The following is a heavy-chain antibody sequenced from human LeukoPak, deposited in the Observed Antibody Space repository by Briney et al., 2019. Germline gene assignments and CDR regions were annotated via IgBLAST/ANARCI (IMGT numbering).Heavy chain of an antibody. V-gene: IGHV3-30*02. J-gene: IGHJ6*03. CDR2: IRYDGSNK. D-gene: IGHD4-11*01. CDR1: GFTFSSYG. CDR3: AKELSNYAGRYYYYMDV. Sequence: PGGSLRLSCAASGFTFSSYGMHWVRQAPGKGLEWVAFIRYDGSNKYYADSVKGRFTISRDNSKNTLYLQMNSLRAEDTAVYYCAKELSNYAGRYYYYMDVWGKGTTVTVSS.